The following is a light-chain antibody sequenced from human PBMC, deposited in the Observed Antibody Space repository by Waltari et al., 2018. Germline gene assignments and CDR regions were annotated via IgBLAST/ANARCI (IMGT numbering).Light chain of an antibody. CDR2: DAN. V-gene: IGLV2-11*01. CDR1: SSDVGAYNY. Sequence: QSALTQPRSVSGSPGQSVAISCTGTSSDVGAYNYVSWFQPHPGKAPNLIIYDANKRPSGVPYRFPGPKSGNTASLTISGLQADDEADYYCCAYTGTLNVFGTGTKVTVL. CDR3: CAYTGTLNV. J-gene: IGLJ1*01.